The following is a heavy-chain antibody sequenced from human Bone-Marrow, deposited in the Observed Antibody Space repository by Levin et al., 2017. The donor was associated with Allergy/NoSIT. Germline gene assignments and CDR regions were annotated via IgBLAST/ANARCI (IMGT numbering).Heavy chain of an antibody. V-gene: IGHV4-59*01. Sequence: GSLRLSCIVSGGSINNYYWNWIRQPPGKGLEWIGYIYYSGNTKYNPSLKSRVTISVDTSKNQFSLRLTSVTAADTALYYCARGGRGDSYQMDVDYWGQGTLVTVSS. CDR3: ARGGRGDSYQMDVDY. CDR2: IYYSGNT. J-gene: IGHJ4*02. D-gene: IGHD2-2*01. CDR1: GGSINNYY.